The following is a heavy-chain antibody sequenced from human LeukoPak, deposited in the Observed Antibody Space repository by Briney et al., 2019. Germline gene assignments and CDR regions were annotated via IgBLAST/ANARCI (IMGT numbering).Heavy chain of an antibody. D-gene: IGHD3-3*01. CDR3: AKPFGVVDY. J-gene: IGHJ4*02. V-gene: IGHV3-23*01. CDR1: GFTFSSYA. Sequence: PGGSLRLSCAASGFTFSSYAMSWVPQAPGKGLEWVSAHSGSGGSTYYADSVKGRFTISRDNSKNTLYLQMNSLRAEDTAEYYCAKPFGVVDYWCQGTLVTVSS. CDR2: HSGSGGST.